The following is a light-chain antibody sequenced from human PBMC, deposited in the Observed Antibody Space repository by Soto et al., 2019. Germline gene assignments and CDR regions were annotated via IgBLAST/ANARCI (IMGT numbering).Light chain of an antibody. CDR3: QQYNSYPLT. CDR1: QSIGSW. CDR2: KAS. J-gene: IGKJ4*01. Sequence: IQMTQSPSALSASVGDRVTISCRSSQSIGSWLAWYQQKPERAPKLLIFKASGLESGVPSRFSGSGSGTEFTLTISSLQPDDFATYYCQQYNSYPLTFGGGTKVDIK. V-gene: IGKV1-5*03.